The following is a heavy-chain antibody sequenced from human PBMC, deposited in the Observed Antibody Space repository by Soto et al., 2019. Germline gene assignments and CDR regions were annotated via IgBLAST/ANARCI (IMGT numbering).Heavy chain of an antibody. J-gene: IGHJ6*02. CDR1: GFTFSSYW. Sequence: HPGGSLRLSCAASGFTFSSYWMSWVRQAPGKGLEWVANIKQDGSEKYYVDSVKGRFTISRDNAKNSLYLQMNSLRAEDTAVYYCARGYFSDYYGMAFWGQGTTVTVSS. CDR3: ARGYFSDYYGMAF. V-gene: IGHV3-7*01. D-gene: IGHD2-21*01. CDR2: IKQDGSEK.